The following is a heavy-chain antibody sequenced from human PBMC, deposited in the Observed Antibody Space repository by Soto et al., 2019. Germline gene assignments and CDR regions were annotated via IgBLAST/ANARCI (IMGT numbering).Heavy chain of an antibody. V-gene: IGHV4-61*01. CDR3: ARDGHGMDV. J-gene: IGHJ6*02. CDR2: IFFTGSA. Sequence: PSETLSLTCTVSGGSVSTGSYDWSWIRQPPGKGLEWIGKIFFTGSAHYNPSLRNRVTMSVDTSKDQFSLTLTSVTAADTAVYYCARDGHGMDVWGQGTKVTVSS. CDR1: GGSVSTGSYD.